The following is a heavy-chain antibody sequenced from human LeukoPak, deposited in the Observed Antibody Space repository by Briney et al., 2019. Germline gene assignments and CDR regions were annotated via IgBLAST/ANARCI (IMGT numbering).Heavy chain of an antibody. D-gene: IGHD2-15*01. CDR3: ARVQYYCSGGSCYESYYFDY. CDR2: IYHSGST. Sequence: SETLSHTCAVSGGSISSGGYSWSWIRQPPGKGLEWIGYIYHSGSTYYNPSLKSRVTISVDRSKNQFSLKLSSVTAADTAVYYCARVQYYCSGGSCYESYYFDYWGQGTLVTVSS. CDR1: GGSISSGGYS. V-gene: IGHV4-30-2*01. J-gene: IGHJ4*02.